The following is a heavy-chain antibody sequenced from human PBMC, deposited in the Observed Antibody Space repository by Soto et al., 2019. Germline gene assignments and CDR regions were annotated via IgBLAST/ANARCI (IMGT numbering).Heavy chain of an antibody. CDR3: TKKGYYYYFDI. CDR2: VSVGDGST. CDR1: GFTFNLYT. D-gene: IGHD5-12*01. J-gene: IGHJ2*01. Sequence: EGQLLESGGGLVQPGGSLRLSCAASGFTFNLYTMHWVRQAPGKGLEWVSGVSVGDGSTHYPDSLKGRFTISRDNAKNSVDLQINSLTAEDTAVYYCTKKGYYYYFDIWGRGTLVTVSS. V-gene: IGHV3-23*01.